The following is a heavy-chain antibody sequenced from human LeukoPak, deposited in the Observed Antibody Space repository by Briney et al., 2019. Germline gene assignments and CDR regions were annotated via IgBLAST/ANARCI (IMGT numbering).Heavy chain of an antibody. V-gene: IGHV1-24*01. CDR3: ATRVVFDYWFDS. CDR1: GYTLTELS. Sequence: ASVKVSCKVSGYTLTELSMHWMRQAPGKGLEWMGGFDPEDGETIYAQKFQGRVTMTEDTSTDTAYMELSSLRSEDTAVYYCATRVVFDYWFDSWGQGTLVTVSS. D-gene: IGHD2-21*01. CDR2: FDPEDGET. J-gene: IGHJ5*01.